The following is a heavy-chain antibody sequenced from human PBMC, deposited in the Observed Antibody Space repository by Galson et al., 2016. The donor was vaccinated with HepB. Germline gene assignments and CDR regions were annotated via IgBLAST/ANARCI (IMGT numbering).Heavy chain of an antibody. J-gene: IGHJ6*04. CDR2: ISRSGDST. CDR3: VQGSTAPAV. V-gene: IGHV3-23*01. CDR1: GFTFRNYG. D-gene: IGHD2-2*01. Sequence: SLRLSCAASGFTFRNYGMTWVRQALGKGLEVVSSISRSGDSTDYADPVKGRFTISRDNSKNTLSLQMNSLTADDTAIYYCVQGSTAPAVWGKGTTVTVSS.